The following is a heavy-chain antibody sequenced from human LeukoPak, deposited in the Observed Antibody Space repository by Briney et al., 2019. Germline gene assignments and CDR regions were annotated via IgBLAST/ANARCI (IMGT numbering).Heavy chain of an antibody. V-gene: IGHV4-4*07. D-gene: IGHD3/OR15-3a*01. J-gene: IGHJ4*02. Sequence: TSETLSLTCTVSGGSISSYYWSWIRQPAGKGLEWIGRIYTSGSTNYNPSLKSRVTMSVDTSKNQFSLKLSSVTAADTAVYYCASLGDWLSLEYRGQGTLVTVSS. CDR2: IYTSGST. CDR3: ASLGDWLSLEY. CDR1: GGSISSYY.